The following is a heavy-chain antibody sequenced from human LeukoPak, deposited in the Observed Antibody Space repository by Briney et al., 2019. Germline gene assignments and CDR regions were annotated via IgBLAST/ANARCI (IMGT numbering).Heavy chain of an antibody. CDR2: IYYSGST. CDR3: ARASDYTAMVYDY. D-gene: IGHD5-18*01. J-gene: IGHJ4*02. CDR1: GGSISSYY. V-gene: IGHV4-59*01. Sequence: SETLSLTCTVSGGSISSYYWGWIRQPPGKGLEWIGYIYYSGSTNYNPSLKSRVTISVDTSKNQFSLKLSSVTAADTAVYYCARASDYTAMVYDYWGQGTLVTVSS.